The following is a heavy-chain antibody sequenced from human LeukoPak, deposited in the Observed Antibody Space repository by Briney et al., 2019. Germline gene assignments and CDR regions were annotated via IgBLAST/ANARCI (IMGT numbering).Heavy chain of an antibody. J-gene: IGHJ5*02. CDR1: GGSISSGSYY. CDR2: IHRSGST. D-gene: IGHD3-3*01. Sequence: SSETLSLTCTVSGGSISSGSYYWSWIRQPAGKGLEWIGRIHRSGSTAYTPSVKSRVTISVDTSKNQFSLKLTSVTAADTAMYYCARGGFLVQNHFDPWGQGTLVTVSP. V-gene: IGHV4-61*02. CDR3: ARGGFLVQNHFDP.